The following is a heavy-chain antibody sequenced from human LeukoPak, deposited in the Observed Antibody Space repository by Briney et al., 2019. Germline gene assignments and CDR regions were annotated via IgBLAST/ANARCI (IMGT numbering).Heavy chain of an antibody. Sequence: GGSLRLSCEASGFTFSRYAMTWVRQAPGKGLEWVSGISWNSGSIGYADSVKGRFTISRDNAKNSLYLQMNSLRAEDTALYYCAKGSDSNSWSWFDPWGQGTLVTVSS. CDR2: ISWNSGSI. CDR1: GFTFSRYA. J-gene: IGHJ5*02. V-gene: IGHV3-9*01. D-gene: IGHD6-13*01. CDR3: AKGSDSNSWSWFDP.